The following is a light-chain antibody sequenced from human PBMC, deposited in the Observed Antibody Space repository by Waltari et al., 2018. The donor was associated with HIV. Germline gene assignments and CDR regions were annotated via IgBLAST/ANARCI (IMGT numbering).Light chain of an antibody. CDR1: TNAVGSSNY. Sequence: QSALTQPASVSGPPGQSITISCTGTTNAVGSSNYVSWHQQHPGEAPKLIIHDVSDRPSGISNRFSGSKSGNTASLTISGLKTEDEADYYCSSYTSSSTYVFGTGTRVTVL. CDR2: DVS. V-gene: IGLV2-14*01. CDR3: SSYTSSSTYV. J-gene: IGLJ1*01.